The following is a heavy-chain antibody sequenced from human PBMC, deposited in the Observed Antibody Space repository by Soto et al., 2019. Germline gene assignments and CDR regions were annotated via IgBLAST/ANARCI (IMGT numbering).Heavy chain of an antibody. CDR3: ARTAVLGYDLDY. CDR2: ISSRGSTI. D-gene: IGHD5-12*01. Sequence: QVQLVESGGGLVKPGGSLRLSCAASGFTFSDYYMSWIRQAPGKGVEWVSYISSRGSTIYYADSVKGRFTSSRDNAKNSLYLQMNSLRAEDTTVYYCARTAVLGYDLDYLGQGTLVTVSS. V-gene: IGHV3-11*01. J-gene: IGHJ4*02. CDR1: GFTFSDYY.